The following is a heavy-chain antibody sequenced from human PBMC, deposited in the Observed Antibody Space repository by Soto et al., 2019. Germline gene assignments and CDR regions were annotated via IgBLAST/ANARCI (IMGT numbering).Heavy chain of an antibody. V-gene: IGHV4-31*03. CDR3: ARAGGGSGYFTSDP. J-gene: IGHJ5*02. Sequence: QVQLQESGPGLVKPSQTLSLTCTVSGGSISSGGYYWSWIRQHPGKCLEWSGYIYYSGSTYYNPSLKSRVTISVDTSKNQFSLNLSSVTAADTAVYYCARAGGGSGYFTSDPWGQGTLVTVSS. CDR2: IYYSGST. CDR1: GGSISSGGYY. D-gene: IGHD3-22*01.